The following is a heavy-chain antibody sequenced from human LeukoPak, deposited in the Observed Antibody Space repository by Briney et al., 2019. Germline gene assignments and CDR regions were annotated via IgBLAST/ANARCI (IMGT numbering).Heavy chain of an antibody. D-gene: IGHD3-10*01. J-gene: IGHJ4*02. CDR3: ARVGPGFRAYTY. CDR1: GYTFTSNY. V-gene: IGHV1-46*01. Sequence: ASVKVSCKASGYTFTSNYIHWVRQAPGQGLEWMGMIYPRDGSTSYAQKFQGRVTVTRDTSTSTVHMELSGLRSEDTAVYYCARVGPGFRAYTYWGQGTLVTVSS. CDR2: IYPRDGST.